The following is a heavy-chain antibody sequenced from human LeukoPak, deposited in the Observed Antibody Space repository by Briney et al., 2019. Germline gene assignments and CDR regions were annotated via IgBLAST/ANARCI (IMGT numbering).Heavy chain of an antibody. CDR2: ISSSGSTI. CDR3: ARDQYYDSSGYLGY. J-gene: IGHJ4*02. Sequence: GGSLRLSCAASGFTFSDYYMSWIRQAPGKGLEWVSYISSSGSTIYYADYVKGRFTISRDNAKNSLYLQMNSLRAEDTAVYYCARDQYYDSSGYLGYWGQGTLVTVSS. V-gene: IGHV3-11*01. D-gene: IGHD3-22*01. CDR1: GFTFSDYY.